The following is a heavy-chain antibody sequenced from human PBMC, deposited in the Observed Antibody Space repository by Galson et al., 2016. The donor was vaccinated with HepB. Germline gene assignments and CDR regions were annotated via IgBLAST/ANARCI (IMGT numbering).Heavy chain of an antibody. V-gene: IGHV3-48*04. CDR3: AGDGTGTGSYSGAFY. CDR1: GFTFSTYS. J-gene: IGHJ1*01. D-gene: IGHD1-26*01. CDR2: IDGESGII. Sequence: SLRLSCAASGFTFSTYSMNWVRQSPGKGLEWIAYIDGESGIILYADSVKGRFIISRDNAENSLHLQMNTLRGEDTAVYYCAGDGTGTGSYSGAFYWGQGALVTVSS.